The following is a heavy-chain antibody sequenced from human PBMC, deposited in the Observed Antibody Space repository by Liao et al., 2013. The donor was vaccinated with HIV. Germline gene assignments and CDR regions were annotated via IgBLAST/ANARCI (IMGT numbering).Heavy chain of an antibody. CDR3: ARGEGGYDSNDAFDI. Sequence: QVQLQESGPGLVKPSETLSLTCTVSGDSITSGPYYWSWLRQSPGKGLEWIGYISYSGSTRSSPSLRSRTSISLDMSKNQFSLKLSSVTAADTAVYYCARGEGGYDSNDAFDIWGQGTMVTVSS. CDR1: GDSITSGPYY. D-gene: IGHD5-12*01. CDR2: ISYSGST. V-gene: IGHV4-30-4*08. J-gene: IGHJ3*02.